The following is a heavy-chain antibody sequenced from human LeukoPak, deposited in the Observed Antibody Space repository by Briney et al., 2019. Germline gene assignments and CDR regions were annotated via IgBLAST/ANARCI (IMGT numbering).Heavy chain of an antibody. Sequence: HPGGSLRLSCAASGFTFSSYAMSWVRQAPGKGLEWVSAISGSGGSTYYADSVKGRFTISRDNSKNTLYLQMNTLRAEDMAVYYCAKLWRGSHPRYFDHWGQGTLVTVSS. D-gene: IGHD1-26*01. V-gene: IGHV3-23*01. J-gene: IGHJ4*02. CDR2: ISGSGGST. CDR1: GFTFSSYA. CDR3: AKLWRGSHPRYFDH.